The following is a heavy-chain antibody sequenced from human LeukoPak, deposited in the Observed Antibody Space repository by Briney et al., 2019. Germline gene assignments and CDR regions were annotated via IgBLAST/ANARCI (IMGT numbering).Heavy chain of an antibody. CDR2: IYYSGST. Sequence: PSETLSLTCTVSGGSISSYYWSWIRQPPGKGLAWMGYIYYSGSTNYNPSHKSRVTISVDTSKNQFSLKLSSVTAADTAVYYCASTTTYYYGSGSQYYFDYWGQGTLVTVSS. CDR3: ASTTTYYYGSGSQYYFDY. V-gene: IGHV4-59*01. D-gene: IGHD3-10*01. CDR1: GGSISSYY. J-gene: IGHJ4*02.